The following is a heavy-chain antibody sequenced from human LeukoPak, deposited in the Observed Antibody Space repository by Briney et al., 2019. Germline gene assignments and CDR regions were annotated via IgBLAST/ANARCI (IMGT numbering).Heavy chain of an antibody. CDR1: GGTFSSYA. CDR2: IIPIFGIA. V-gene: IGHV1-69*04. D-gene: IGHD1-26*01. Sequence: AVEVSCKASGGTFSSYAISWVRQAPGQGLEWMGRIIPIFGIANYAQKFQGRVTITADKSTSTAYMELSSLRSEDTAVYYCASTVAATQYYFDYWGQGTLVTVSS. CDR3: ASTVAATQYYFDY. J-gene: IGHJ4*02.